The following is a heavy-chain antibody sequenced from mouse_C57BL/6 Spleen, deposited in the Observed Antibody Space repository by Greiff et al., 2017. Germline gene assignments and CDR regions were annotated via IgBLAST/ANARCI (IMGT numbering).Heavy chain of an antibody. J-gene: IGHJ2*01. D-gene: IGHD1-1*01. CDR3: ARHYYGSTYFDD. Sequence: EVMLVASGGGLVKPGGSLKLSCAASGFPFSSYAMSWVRQTPEKRLEWVATISDGGSYTYYPDNVQGRFTISRDNAKNTLSLQMSHLKTEDTAMYYCARHYYGSTYFDDGGQGTTLTVSS. CDR1: GFPFSSYA. CDR2: ISDGGSYT. V-gene: IGHV5-4*03.